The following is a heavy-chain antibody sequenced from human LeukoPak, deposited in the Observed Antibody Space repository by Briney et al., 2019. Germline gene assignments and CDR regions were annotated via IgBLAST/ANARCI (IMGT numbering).Heavy chain of an antibody. D-gene: IGHD2-15*01. J-gene: IGHJ4*02. CDR2: IYYSRST. CDR3: ARGAYCSGGSCLYDY. V-gene: IGHV4-39*07. Sequence: SETLSLTCTVSNDSISSGDYYWNWIRQPPGKGLEWIGSIYYSRSTYYNPSLKSRVTISVDTSKNQFSLKLSSVTAADTAVYYCARGAYCSGGSCLYDYWGQGTLVTVSS. CDR1: NDSISSGDYY.